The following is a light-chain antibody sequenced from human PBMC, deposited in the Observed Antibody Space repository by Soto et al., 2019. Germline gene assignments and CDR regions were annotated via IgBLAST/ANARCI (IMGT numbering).Light chain of an antibody. CDR3: QQYGSSPRT. CDR2: GAS. V-gene: IGKV3-20*01. CDR1: QSVSSNY. Sequence: EIVLTQSPGTLSLSPGERATLSCRATQSVSSNYLAWYQQKPGQAPRPLIYGASSRATGIPDWFSGSGSGTDFTLTISRLEPEDFAVYYCQQYGSSPRTFGQGTKVEIK. J-gene: IGKJ1*01.